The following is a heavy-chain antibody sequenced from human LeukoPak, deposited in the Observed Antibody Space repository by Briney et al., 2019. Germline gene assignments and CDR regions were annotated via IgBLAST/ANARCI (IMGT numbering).Heavy chain of an antibody. CDR2: INPNSGGT. CDR3: ARSFAGGSYNWFDP. CDR1: GYTFTGYY. D-gene: IGHD2-15*01. Sequence: ASVKVSCKASGYTFTGYYMHWVRQAPGQGLEWMGWINPNSGGTNYAQKFQGWVTMTRETSISTAYMELSRLRSDDTAVYYCARSFAGGSYNWFDPWGQGTPVTVSS. V-gene: IGHV1-2*04. J-gene: IGHJ5*02.